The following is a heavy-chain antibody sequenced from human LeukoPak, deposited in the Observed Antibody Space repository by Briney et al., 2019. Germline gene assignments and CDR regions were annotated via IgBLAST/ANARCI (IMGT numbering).Heavy chain of an antibody. CDR3: ARGVFWSGYSVTIPHY. D-gene: IGHD3-3*01. V-gene: IGHV1-2*02. Sequence: ASVKVSCKASGYSLSGYSIHWVRQAPGQGLEWMGCMGCINPNSGDTKYAQKFQGRVTVTRDTSISTAYMGLSRLRSDDTAVYYCARGVFWSGYSVTIPHYWGQGTLVTVSS. CDR1: GYSLSGYS. CDR2: MGCINPNSGDT. J-gene: IGHJ4*02.